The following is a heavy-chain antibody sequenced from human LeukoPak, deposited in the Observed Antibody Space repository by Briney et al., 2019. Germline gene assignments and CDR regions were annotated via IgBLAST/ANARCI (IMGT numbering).Heavy chain of an antibody. Sequence: ASVKVSCKTSGYTFTTYGISWVRQAPGQGLEWMGWISAYNGYTNYAQRLQGRVTMATDTSTSTAYMELMSLRSDDTAVYYCARTVSASATRKYYYYYMDVWGKGTTVTISS. CDR2: ISAYNGYT. CDR1: GYTFTTYG. CDR3: ARTVSASATRKYYYYYMDV. D-gene: IGHD2-15*01. V-gene: IGHV1-18*01. J-gene: IGHJ6*03.